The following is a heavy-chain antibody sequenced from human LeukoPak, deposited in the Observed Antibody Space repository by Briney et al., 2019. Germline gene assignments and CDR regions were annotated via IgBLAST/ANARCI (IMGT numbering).Heavy chain of an antibody. D-gene: IGHD4-11*01. V-gene: IGHV3-48*04. Sequence: GRSLRLSCAASGFTFSSYTMNWVRQAPGKGLEWVSYISSSSDTIYYADSVKGRFTISRDNAKNSLYLQMNSLRAEDTAVYYCARESPRESNIDYWGQGTLVTVSS. CDR1: GFTFSSYT. J-gene: IGHJ4*02. CDR3: ARESPRESNIDY. CDR2: ISSSSDTI.